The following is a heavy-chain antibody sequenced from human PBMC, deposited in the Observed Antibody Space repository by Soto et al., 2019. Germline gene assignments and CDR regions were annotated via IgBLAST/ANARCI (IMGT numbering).Heavy chain of an antibody. J-gene: IGHJ6*02. Sequence: AGGSLRLSCAASGFTFSSYAMSWVRQAPGKGLEWVSAISGSGGSTYYADSVKGRFTISRDNSKNTLYLQMNSLRAEDTAVYYCATQNSNSPYYYGMDVWGQGTTVTVSS. CDR3: ATQNSNSPYYYGMDV. CDR2: ISGSGGST. D-gene: IGHD4-4*01. V-gene: IGHV3-23*01. CDR1: GFTFSSYA.